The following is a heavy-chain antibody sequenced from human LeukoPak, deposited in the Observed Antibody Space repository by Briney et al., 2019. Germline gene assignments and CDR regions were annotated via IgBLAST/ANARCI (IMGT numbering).Heavy chain of an antibody. CDR3: ARGGTRDIVVV. V-gene: IGHV3-74*01. CDR2: INSDGSST. CDR1: GFTFSSYW. D-gene: IGHD2-2*01. Sequence: PGGSLRLSCAASGFTFSSYWMHWARQAPGKGLVWVSRINSDGSSTSYADSVKGRFTISRDNAKNTLYLQMNSLRAEDTAVYYCARGGTRDIVVVWGQGTLVTVSS. J-gene: IGHJ4*02.